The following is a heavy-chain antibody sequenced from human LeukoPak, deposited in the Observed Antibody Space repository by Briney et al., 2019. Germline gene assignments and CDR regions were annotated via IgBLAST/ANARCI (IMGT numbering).Heavy chain of an antibody. CDR3: AGDEFRGNSLGSL. D-gene: IGHD4-23*01. CDR1: GYSISSGYY. J-gene: IGHJ4*02. Sequence: SETLSLTCTVSGYSISSGYYWGWIRQPPGKGLEWIGSIYHSGSTYYNPSLKSRVSISVDTSNNQFSLKLRSVTAADTAVYYCAGDEFRGNSLGSLWGQGTLVTVSS. V-gene: IGHV4-38-2*02. CDR2: IYHSGST.